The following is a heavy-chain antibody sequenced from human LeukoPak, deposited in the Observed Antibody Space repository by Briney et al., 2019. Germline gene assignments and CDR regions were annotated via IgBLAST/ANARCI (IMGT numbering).Heavy chain of an antibody. J-gene: IGHJ4*02. V-gene: IGHV1-2*02. CDR2: INPNSGGT. Sequence: GASVKVSCKASGYTFTGYYMHWVRQAPGQGLEWMGWINPNSGGTNYAQKFQGRVTMTRDTSISTAYMELSRLRSDDTAVYYCARVSTWIQLWLINYWGQGTLATVSS. CDR3: ARVSTWIQLWLINY. D-gene: IGHD5-18*01. CDR1: GYTFTGYY.